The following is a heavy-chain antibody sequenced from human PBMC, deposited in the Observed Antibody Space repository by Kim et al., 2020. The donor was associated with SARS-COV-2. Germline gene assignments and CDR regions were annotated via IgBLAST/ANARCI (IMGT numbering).Heavy chain of an antibody. Sequence: GGSLRLSCAASGFDFGIYAMSWVRQAPGKGLEWVSTIGGIDGAIFYADSVRGRFTISRDNFQNILYLQMNNLRIEDTAMYFCARRPGTAARGTAHFDPGGQGTLVTVSS. D-gene: IGHD6-13*01. J-gene: IGHJ5*02. V-gene: IGHV3-23*01. CDR2: IGGIDGAI. CDR1: GFDFGIYA. CDR3: ARRPGTAARGTAHFDP.